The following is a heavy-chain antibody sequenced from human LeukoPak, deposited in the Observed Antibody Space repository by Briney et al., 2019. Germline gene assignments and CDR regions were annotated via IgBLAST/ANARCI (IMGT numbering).Heavy chain of an antibody. D-gene: IGHD3-10*01. CDR3: ARDGWFGDYDWFDR. CDR1: GFTFSSYS. CDR2: ISSASNTI. J-gene: IGHJ5*02. V-gene: IGHV3-48*01. Sequence: GSLRLSCAASGFTFSSYSMNWVRQAPGKGLEWISYISSASNTIYYADSVKGRFTISRDNAKNSVYLQMNSLRAEDTAMYYCARDGWFGDYDWFDRWGQGTLVTVSS.